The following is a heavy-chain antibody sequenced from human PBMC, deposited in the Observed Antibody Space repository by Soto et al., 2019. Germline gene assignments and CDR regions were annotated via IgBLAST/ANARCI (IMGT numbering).Heavy chain of an antibody. CDR3: AKGRRFLEWLSPHYFYDDMDV. Sequence: EVQLLESGGGLVQPGGSLRLSCAASRFTFSNYAMSWVRQAPGKGLEWVSGISRSGGSTFYADSVKGRFTISRDNSKNTLYLQMDSLRAEYTAVYYCAKGRRFLEWLSPHYFYDDMDVWGQGTTVTVSS. J-gene: IGHJ6*02. CDR1: RFTFSNYA. V-gene: IGHV3-23*01. CDR2: ISRSGGST. D-gene: IGHD3-3*01.